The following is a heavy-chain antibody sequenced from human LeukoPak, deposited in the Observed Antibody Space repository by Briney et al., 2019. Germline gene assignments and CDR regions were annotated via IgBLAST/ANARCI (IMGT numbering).Heavy chain of an antibody. CDR2: FYYRGNT. V-gene: IGHV4-39*01. J-gene: IGHJ4*02. CDR1: GGSISSSNYF. CDR3: ASARDFGWEGMWN. D-gene: IGHD6-19*01. Sequence: SETLSLTCTVSGGSISSSNYFWGWIRQPPGKGLEWIGSFYYRGNTYYSPSLKSRVTISVDTSKNQFSLKLSSVTAADTAVYYCASARDFGWEGMWNWGQGTLVTVSS.